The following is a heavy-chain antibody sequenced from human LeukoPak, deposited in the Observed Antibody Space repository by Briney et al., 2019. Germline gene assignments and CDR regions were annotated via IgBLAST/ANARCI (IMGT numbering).Heavy chain of an antibody. V-gene: IGHV3-30*04. Sequence: GGSLRLSCAASGFTFSSYAMHWVRQAPGKGLEWVAVISYDGSNKYYADSVKGRFTISRDNSKNTLYLQMNSLRAEDTAVYYCARDHFAYGSGSYHDAFDIWGQGTMVTVSS. CDR1: GFTFSSYA. CDR2: ISYDGSNK. J-gene: IGHJ3*02. D-gene: IGHD3-10*01. CDR3: ARDHFAYGSGSYHDAFDI.